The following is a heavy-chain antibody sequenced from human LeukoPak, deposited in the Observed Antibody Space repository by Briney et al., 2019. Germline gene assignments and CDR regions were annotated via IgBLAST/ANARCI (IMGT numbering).Heavy chain of an antibody. J-gene: IGHJ4*02. D-gene: IGHD3-10*01. Sequence: SETLSLTCTVSSGSISTSNYYWGWVRQPPGKALEWIGNIFYSGSTYYSPSLKSRVTISVDTSKNQFSLKLSSVTAADTAVYYCARGIFAMVRGGNFDYWGQGTLVTVSS. CDR1: SGSISTSNYY. CDR2: IFYSGST. CDR3: ARGIFAMVRGGNFDY. V-gene: IGHV4-39*07.